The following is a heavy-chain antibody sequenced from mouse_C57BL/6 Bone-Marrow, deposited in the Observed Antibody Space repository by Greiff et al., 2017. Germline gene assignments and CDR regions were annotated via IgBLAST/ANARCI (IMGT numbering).Heavy chain of an antibody. V-gene: IGHV1-69*01. CDR2: IDPSDSYT. CDR1: GYTFTSYW. CDR3: AREIYLGDFDV. Sequence: QVQLQQPGAELVMPGASVKLSCKASGYTFTSYWMHWVKQRPGQGLEWIGEIDPSDSYTNYNQKFKGKSTLTVDKSSSTAYRQLSSLTSEDSAVYYCAREIYLGDFDVWGTGTTVTVSS. D-gene: IGHD1-1*01. J-gene: IGHJ1*03.